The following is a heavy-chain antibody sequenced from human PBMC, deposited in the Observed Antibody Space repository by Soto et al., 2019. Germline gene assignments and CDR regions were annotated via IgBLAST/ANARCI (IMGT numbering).Heavy chain of an antibody. CDR1: GYTFTSYY. CDR3: ARGPSCGGDCYLFDY. J-gene: IGHJ4*02. V-gene: IGHV1-46*01. Sequence: QVQLVQSGAEVTKPGASVKLSCKASGYTFTSYYIHWVRQAPGQGLEWVAMINPGGGRTKNAQMFQGSVTLTRDTSTGTVDMELSSLTSADTAVYYCARGPSCGGDCYLFDYWGQGSLVTVSS. CDR2: INPGGGRT. D-gene: IGHD2-21*02.